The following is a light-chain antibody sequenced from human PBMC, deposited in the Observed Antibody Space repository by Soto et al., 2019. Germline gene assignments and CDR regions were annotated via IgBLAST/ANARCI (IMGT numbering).Light chain of an antibody. V-gene: IGKV3-11*01. Sequence: ESVVTQSPATLSLSPGERATLSCRASQDVSRYLAWYQQKPGQSPRLLIYDASNRATGVPARFSGSGSGTDFTLTISSLEPEDFATYYCQQYENLPTFGQGTRLEIK. CDR2: DAS. CDR3: QQYENLPT. CDR1: QDVSRY. J-gene: IGKJ5*01.